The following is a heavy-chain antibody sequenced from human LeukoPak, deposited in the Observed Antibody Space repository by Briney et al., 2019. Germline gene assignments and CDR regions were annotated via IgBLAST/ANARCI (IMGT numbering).Heavy chain of an antibody. V-gene: IGHV3-30*03. D-gene: IGHD3-9*01. CDR1: GFTFSRYW. CDR3: ARDGPTYYDILTGYHSVPHCFFA. J-gene: IGHJ5*02. Sequence: GGPLRLSCAASGFTFSRYWMSWVRQAPGKGLEWVAVISYDGSNKYYADSVKGRFTISRDNSKNTLYLQMNSLRAEDTAVYYCARDGPTYYDILTGYHSVPHCFFAWGQGTLVTVSS. CDR2: ISYDGSNK.